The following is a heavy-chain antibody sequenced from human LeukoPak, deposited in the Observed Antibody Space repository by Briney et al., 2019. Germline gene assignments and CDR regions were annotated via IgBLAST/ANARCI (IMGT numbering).Heavy chain of an antibody. CDR3: ARHKDYGDYFVLGD. Sequence: SETLSLTCTVSGGSISSYYWSWIQQPPGKGLEWIGYIYYSGSTNYNPSLKSRVTISVDTSKNQFSLKLSSVTAADTAVYYCARHKDYGDYFVLGDWGQGTLVTVSS. CDR1: GGSISSYY. D-gene: IGHD4-17*01. J-gene: IGHJ4*02. CDR2: IYYSGST. V-gene: IGHV4-59*08.